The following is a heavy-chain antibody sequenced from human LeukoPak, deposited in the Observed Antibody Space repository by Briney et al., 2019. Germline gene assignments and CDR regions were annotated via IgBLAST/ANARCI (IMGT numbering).Heavy chain of an antibody. V-gene: IGHV1-18*04. Sequence: RASVKVSCKASGYTFKNLGITWVRQAPGQGLEWLGWISGHDSSTKYAENFQDRISMTSDTSSTTVYMELRNLKSDDTAVYYCAREAVSFVAVANDGYFDFWGQGSLVIVSS. CDR2: ISGHDSST. J-gene: IGHJ4*02. CDR1: GYTFKNLG. D-gene: IGHD6-19*01. CDR3: AREAVSFVAVANDGYFDF.